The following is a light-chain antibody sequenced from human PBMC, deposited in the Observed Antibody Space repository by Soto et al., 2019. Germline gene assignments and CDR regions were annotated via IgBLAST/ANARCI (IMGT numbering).Light chain of an antibody. CDR2: GAS. J-gene: IGKJ4*01. CDR3: QRYNDWPLT. V-gene: IGKV3-15*01. CDR1: QGIGIT. Sequence: LVMTQSPATLSVSPGERVTLSCRASQGIGITLAWYQQKPGQTPRLLIYGASTRATGIPARFSGSGSGTEFTLTINSLQSEDSAVYYCQRYNDWPLTFGGGTKVEIK.